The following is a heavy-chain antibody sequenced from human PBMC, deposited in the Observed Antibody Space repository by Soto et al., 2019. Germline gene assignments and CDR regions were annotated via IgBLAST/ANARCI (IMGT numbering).Heavy chain of an antibody. V-gene: IGHV3-73*02. CDR1: GFTFSGSA. J-gene: IGHJ5*02. CDR3: TRSVGPEWGLLDAWVWFDP. CDR2: IRSKANSYAT. D-gene: IGHD1-26*01. Sequence: EVQLVESGGGLVQPGGSLKLSCAASGFTFSGSAMHWVRQASGKGLEWVGRIRSKANSYATAYAASVKGRFTISRDDSKNTAYLQMNSLKTEDTAVYYCTRSVGPEWGLLDAWVWFDPWGQGTLVTVSS.